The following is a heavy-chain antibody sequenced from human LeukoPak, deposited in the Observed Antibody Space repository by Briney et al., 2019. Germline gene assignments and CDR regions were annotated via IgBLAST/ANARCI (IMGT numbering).Heavy chain of an antibody. V-gene: IGHV1-69*13. Sequence: SVKVSCKASGYTFTSYAISWVRQAPGQGLEWMGGIIPIFGTANYAQKFQGRVTITADESTSTAYMELSSLRSEDTAVYYCAREGVRAAAGTGGVPCCPHLEPTPYYYYGMDVWGQGTTVTVSS. J-gene: IGHJ6*02. D-gene: IGHD6-13*01. CDR1: GYTFTSYA. CDR2: IIPIFGTA. CDR3: AREGVRAAAGTGGVPCCPHLEPTPYYYYGMDV.